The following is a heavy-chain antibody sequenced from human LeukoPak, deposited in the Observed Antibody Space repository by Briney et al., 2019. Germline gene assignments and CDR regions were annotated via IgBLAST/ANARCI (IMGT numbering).Heavy chain of an antibody. J-gene: IGHJ5*02. CDR2: IYYSGST. CDR1: GGSISSGDYY. V-gene: IGHV4-30-4*08. CDR3: ARLLRIVGATRANNWFDP. D-gene: IGHD1-26*01. Sequence: PSETLSLTCTVSGGSISSGDYYWSWIRQPPGKGLEWIGYIYYSGSTYYNPSLKSRVTISVDTSKNQFSLKLSSVTAADTAVYYCARLLRIVGATRANNWFDPWGQGTLVTVSS.